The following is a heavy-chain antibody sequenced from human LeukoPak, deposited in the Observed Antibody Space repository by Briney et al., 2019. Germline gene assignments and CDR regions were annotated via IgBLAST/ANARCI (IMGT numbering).Heavy chain of an antibody. Sequence: ASVKVSCKASGYTFTGYYMHWVRQTPGQGLEWMGWINPNSGGTNYAQKFQGRVTMTRDTSISTAYMELSRLRSDDTAVYYCARVTENCSGGSCYPDAFDIWGQGTMVTVSS. CDR1: GYTFTGYY. CDR3: ARVTENCSGGSCYPDAFDI. V-gene: IGHV1-2*02. D-gene: IGHD2-15*01. J-gene: IGHJ3*02. CDR2: INPNSGGT.